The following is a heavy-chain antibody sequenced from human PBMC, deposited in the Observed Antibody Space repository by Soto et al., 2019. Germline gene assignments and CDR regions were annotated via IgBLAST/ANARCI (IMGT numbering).Heavy chain of an antibody. J-gene: IGHJ4*02. CDR2: FDHEEGET. V-gene: IGHV1-24*01. CDR3: ATAPSIAARPPFDY. CDR1: GYTLTQLS. Sequence: ASVKVSCKVSGYTLTQLSMHWVRQAPGKGLEGMGGFDHEEGETMYAQKFQGRVTMTEDTSTDTAYMELSSLRSEDTAVYYCATAPSIAARPPFDYWGQGTLVTVSS. D-gene: IGHD6-6*01.